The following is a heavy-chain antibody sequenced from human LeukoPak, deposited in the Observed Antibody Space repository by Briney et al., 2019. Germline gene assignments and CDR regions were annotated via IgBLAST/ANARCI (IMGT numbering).Heavy chain of an antibody. CDR3: AAKWGYAFDI. V-gene: IGHV3-23*01. CDR2: ISGSGGST. CDR1: GFTFSSYA. J-gene: IGHJ3*02. D-gene: IGHD7-27*01. Sequence: GGSLRLSCAASGFTFSSYAMSWVRQAPGKGLEWVSSISGSGGSTYYADPVKGRFTISRDNSENTLYLQMNSLRAEDTAVYYCAAKWGYAFDIWGQGTMVTVSS.